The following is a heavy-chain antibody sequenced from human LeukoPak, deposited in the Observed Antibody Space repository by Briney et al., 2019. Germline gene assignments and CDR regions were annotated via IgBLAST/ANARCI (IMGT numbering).Heavy chain of an antibody. CDR2: IYYRGDI. CDR3: ATNKDWAEAD. Sequence: SETLPLTYSVPDGSIRTYYWSWIRQSPGQGLEWIGNIYYRGDINYNPSLKSRVIISIDTSKNQFSLKVTSLTAADTAVYYCATNKDWAEADWGQGTLVIVSS. D-gene: IGHD3/OR15-3a*01. CDR1: DGSIRTYY. J-gene: IGHJ4*02. V-gene: IGHV4-59*03.